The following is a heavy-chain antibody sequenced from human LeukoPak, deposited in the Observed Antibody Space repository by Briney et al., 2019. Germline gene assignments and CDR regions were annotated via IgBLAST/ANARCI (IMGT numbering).Heavy chain of an antibody. V-gene: IGHV3-33*01. CDR2: IWHDGNNK. D-gene: IGHD5-24*01. CDR1: GFTFNSYG. CDR3: ARYWMGMARLAGDY. Sequence: PGGSLTLSWAASGFTFNSYGMHWVRQAPGKGLEWVGVIWHDGNNKYYANFVKGRFTTSRDNSKKTAYMQMTSLRAEHTAVYYCARYWMGMARLAGDYWGQGTLVTVSS. J-gene: IGHJ4*02.